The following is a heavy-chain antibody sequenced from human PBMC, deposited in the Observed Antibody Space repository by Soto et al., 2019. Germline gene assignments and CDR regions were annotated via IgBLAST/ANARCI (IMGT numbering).Heavy chain of an antibody. CDR1: GFTFSSYA. Sequence: EVQLLESGGGLVQPGGSLRLSCAASGFTFSSYAMSWVRQAPGKGLEWVSAISGSGGSTYYADSVKGRFTISRDNSKNTRDLQMNSLRAEDTAVYYCANGLYSSGWGYFDLWGRGTLVTVSS. CDR2: ISGSGGST. J-gene: IGHJ2*01. D-gene: IGHD6-19*01. V-gene: IGHV3-23*01. CDR3: ANGLYSSGWGYFDL.